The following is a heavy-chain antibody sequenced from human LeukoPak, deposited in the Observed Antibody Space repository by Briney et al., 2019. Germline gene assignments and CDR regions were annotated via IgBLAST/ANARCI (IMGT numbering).Heavy chain of an antibody. V-gene: IGHV1-69*10. CDR3: ARAEYSSSSGISYDY. D-gene: IGHD6-6*01. CDR1: GGTFSSYA. J-gene: IGHJ4*02. CDR2: IIPILGIA. Sequence: SVKVSCKASGGTFSSYAIIWVRQAPGQGLEWMGGIIPILGIANYAQKFQGRVTITADKSTSTAYMELSSLRSEDTAVYYCARAEYSSSSGISYDYWGQGTLVTVSS.